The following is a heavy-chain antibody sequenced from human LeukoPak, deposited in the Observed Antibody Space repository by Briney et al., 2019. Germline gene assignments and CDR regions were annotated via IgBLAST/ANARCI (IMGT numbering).Heavy chain of an antibody. Sequence: PSETLSLTCTDSGVSISSYYWSWIRQPAGKGLEWIGRIYTSGSTNYNPSLKSRVTMSVDTSKNQFSLKLSSVTAADTAVYYCARDVYYYDSSAIEDDAFDIWGQGTMVTVSS. J-gene: IGHJ3*02. CDR1: GVSISSYY. CDR3: ARDVYYYDSSAIEDDAFDI. CDR2: IYTSGST. V-gene: IGHV4-4*07. D-gene: IGHD3-22*01.